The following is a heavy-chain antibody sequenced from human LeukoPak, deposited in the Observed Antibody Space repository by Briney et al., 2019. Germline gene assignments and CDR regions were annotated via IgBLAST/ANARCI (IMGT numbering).Heavy chain of an antibody. J-gene: IGHJ3*02. CDR1: GGSISTYY. Sequence: SETLSLTCTVSGGSISTYYWSWIRQPPGKGLEWIAYIYYSGSTNYNPSLRSRVTISVDTSKNQMSLKLTSVTAADTAVYYCARLTRTTMIVFLTPDFFDIWGQGTVVTVSS. V-gene: IGHV4-59*01. D-gene: IGHD3-22*01. CDR2: IYYSGST. CDR3: ARLTRTTMIVFLTPDFFDI.